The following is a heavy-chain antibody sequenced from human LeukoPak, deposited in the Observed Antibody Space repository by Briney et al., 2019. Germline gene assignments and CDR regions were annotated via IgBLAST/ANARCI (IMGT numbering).Heavy chain of an antibody. J-gene: IGHJ4*02. CDR3: AKDPRRGYDARYFDY. CDR1: GFTFSSYA. CDR2: ISGSGGST. Sequence: PGGSLRLSCAASGFTFSSYAMSWVRQAPGKGLEWVSAISGSGGSTYYADSVKGRFTISRDNSKNTLYLQMNSLRAGDTAVYYCAKDPRRGYDARYFDYWGQGTLVTVSS. D-gene: IGHD5-12*01. V-gene: IGHV3-23*01.